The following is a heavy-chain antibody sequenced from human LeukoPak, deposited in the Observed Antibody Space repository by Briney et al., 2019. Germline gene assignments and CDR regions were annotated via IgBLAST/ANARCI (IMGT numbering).Heavy chain of an antibody. CDR1: GFTFSSYW. CDR2: IKLDGSEN. J-gene: IGHJ4*02. V-gene: IGHV3-7*01. CDR3: ARFMGAAAGLDY. Sequence: GGSLRLSCAASGFTFSSYWMSWVRQAPGKGLQWVANIKLDGSENYYVDSVRGRFTISRDNAKNSVFLQMTSLRVDDTAVYYCARFMGAAAGLDYWGQGTLVTVSS. D-gene: IGHD6-13*01.